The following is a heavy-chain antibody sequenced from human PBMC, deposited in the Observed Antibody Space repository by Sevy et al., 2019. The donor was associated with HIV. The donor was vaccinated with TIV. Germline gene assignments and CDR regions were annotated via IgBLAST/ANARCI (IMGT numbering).Heavy chain of an antibody. D-gene: IGHD6-19*01. CDR1: GFTFSNYA. J-gene: IGHJ4*02. Sequence: AGGSLRLSCAASGFTFSNYAMSWVRQAPGKGLEWVSSIRISGGNTYYADSVKGRFTISRDNSKNTLYLQMNSLRAEDTAVYYCAKEWTQLSDWYGELDYWGQGSLVTVSS. V-gene: IGHV3-23*01. CDR3: AKEWTQLSDWYGELDY. CDR2: IRISGGNT.